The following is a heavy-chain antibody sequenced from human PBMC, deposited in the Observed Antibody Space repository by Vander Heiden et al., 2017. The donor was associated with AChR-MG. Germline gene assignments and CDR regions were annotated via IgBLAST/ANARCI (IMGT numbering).Heavy chain of an antibody. V-gene: IGHV3-23*01. D-gene: IGHD1-1*01. CDR1: VLISSSYA. CDR3: AKDLSYIGNDAEDALHI. J-gene: IGHJ3*02. Sequence: EVQLLESAGGLVQPGGSLRLSCAASVLISSSYAMGWVRQAPGRELDWVCGISGGGGCTYDAISVNGRFTISIDNSKNTLYLQINSMRAEDTAVYYCAKDLSYIGNDAEDALHIWGQGTMVTVSS. CDR2: ISGGGGCT.